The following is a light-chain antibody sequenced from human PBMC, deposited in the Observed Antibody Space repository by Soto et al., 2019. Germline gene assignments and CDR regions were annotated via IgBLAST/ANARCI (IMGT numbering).Light chain of an antibody. CDR2: AAS. CDR3: QKYNSAPLT. J-gene: IGKJ4*01. CDR1: QGISNY. Sequence: DIQMTQSPSSLSASVGDRVTITCWASQGISNYLAWYQQKPGKVPKLLFCAASTLQSGVPSRFRGSGSGTDFTLTISSLQPEDVATYYCQKYNSAPLTVGVGTKVDSK. V-gene: IGKV1-27*01.